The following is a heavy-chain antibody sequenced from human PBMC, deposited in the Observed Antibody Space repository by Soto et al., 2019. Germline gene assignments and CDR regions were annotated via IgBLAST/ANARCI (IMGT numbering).Heavy chain of an antibody. D-gene: IGHD2-2*01. CDR2: ISDSVST. V-gene: IGHV3-23*01. CDR1: GFTFSNHA. J-gene: IGHJ4*02. CDR3: ARDPGGHYCTSTSCLYFFDH. Sequence: EVQLLESGGALVQPGGSLRLSCAASGFTFSNHAMNWVRQAPGKGLEWVSTISDSVSTYYADSVKGRFTISRDNSKNTLYLQMNSLRAADTAVYYCARDPGGHYCTSTSCLYFFDHLGQGTLVSVSS.